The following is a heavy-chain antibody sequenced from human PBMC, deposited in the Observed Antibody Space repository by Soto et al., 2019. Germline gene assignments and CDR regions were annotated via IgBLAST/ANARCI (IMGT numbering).Heavy chain of an antibody. CDR3: ARGRRNFDY. D-gene: IGHD6-6*01. Sequence: EVQLVESGGGLVQPGGSLRVSCAASGITFSGYSMNWVRQAPGKGLEWVSYISSSNATIYYADSVKGRFTISRDNAKNPLYLQMNSLRDEHTAVYSCARGRRNFDYWGQGTLVTVSS. V-gene: IGHV3-48*02. J-gene: IGHJ4*02. CDR2: ISSSNATI. CDR1: GITFSGYS.